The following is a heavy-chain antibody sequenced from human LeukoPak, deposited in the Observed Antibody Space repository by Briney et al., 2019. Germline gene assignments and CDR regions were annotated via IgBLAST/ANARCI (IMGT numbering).Heavy chain of an antibody. CDR1: GFTFDDYA. CDR2: ISWNSGSI. V-gene: IGHV3-9*01. D-gene: IGHD1-26*01. Sequence: GRSLRLSCAASGFTFDDYAMHWVRQAPGKGLEWVSGISWNSGSIGYADSVKGRFTISRDNAKNSLYLQMNSLRAEDTAVYYCAKVRSTGAGYYFDYWGQGTLVTVSS. J-gene: IGHJ4*02. CDR3: AKVRSTGAGYYFDY.